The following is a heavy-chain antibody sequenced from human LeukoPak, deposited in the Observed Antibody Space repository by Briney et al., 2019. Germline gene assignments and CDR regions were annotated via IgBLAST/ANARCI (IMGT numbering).Heavy chain of an antibody. J-gene: IGHJ6*02. CDR3: ARAFFSGQWLVYYYYYGMDV. D-gene: IGHD6-19*01. Sequence: ASVKVSCKASGYTFTGYYMHWVRQAPGQGLEWMGWINPNSGGTNYAQKLQGRLTMTTDTSTSTAYMELRSLRSDDTAVYYCARAFFSGQWLVYYYYYGMDVWGQGTTVTVSS. V-gene: IGHV1-2*02. CDR1: GYTFTGYY. CDR2: INPNSGGT.